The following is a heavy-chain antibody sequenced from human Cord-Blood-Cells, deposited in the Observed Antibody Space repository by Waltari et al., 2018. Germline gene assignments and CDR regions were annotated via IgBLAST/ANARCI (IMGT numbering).Heavy chain of an antibody. V-gene: IGHV1-2*02. CDR3: ASDLYSSSWY. J-gene: IGHJ4*02. CDR1: GSTFTGHY. D-gene: IGHD6-13*01. Sequence: QVQLVQSGAVVKKPAASVKVSCKASGSTFTGHYMHLVRQASGQGLECMGWINPNSGGTNYAQKFQGRVTMTRDTSISTAYMELSRLRSDDTAVYYCASDLYSSSWYWGQGTLVTVSS. CDR2: INPNSGGT.